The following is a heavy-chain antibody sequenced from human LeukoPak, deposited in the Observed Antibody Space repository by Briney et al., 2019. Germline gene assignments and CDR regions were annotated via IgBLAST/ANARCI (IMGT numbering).Heavy chain of an antibody. D-gene: IGHD2-15*01. V-gene: IGHV3-48*03. CDR3: AKYSRTPPAQFDY. J-gene: IGHJ4*02. CDR1: GFTFSSYE. Sequence: GGSLRLSCAASGFTFSSYEMNWVRQAPGKGLEWVSYIGRFTISRDNAKNSLYLQMNSLRAEDTAVYYCAKYSRTPPAQFDYWGQGTLVTVSS. CDR2: I.